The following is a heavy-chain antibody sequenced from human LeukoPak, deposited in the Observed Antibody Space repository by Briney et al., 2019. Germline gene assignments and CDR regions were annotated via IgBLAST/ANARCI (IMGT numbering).Heavy chain of an antibody. CDR1: GGSFSGYY. D-gene: IGHD3-3*01. CDR3: ARGGYYDFWSGYYRPFDY. J-gene: IGHJ4*02. Sequence: SETLSLTCAVYGGSFSGYYWSWIRQPPGKGLEWIGEINHSGSTNYNPSLKSRVTISVDTSKNQFSLKLSSVTAADTAVYYCARGGYYDFWSGYYRPFDYWGQGTLVTVSS. CDR2: INHSGST. V-gene: IGHV4-34*01.